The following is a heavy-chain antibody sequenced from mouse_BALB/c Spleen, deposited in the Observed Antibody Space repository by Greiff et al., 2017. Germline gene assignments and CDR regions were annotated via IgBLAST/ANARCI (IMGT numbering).Heavy chain of an antibody. Sequence: VKLMESGPDLVAPSQSLSITCTVSGFSLTSYGVHWVRQPPGKGLEWLVVIWSDGSTTYNSALKSRLSISKDNSKSQVFLKMNSLQTDDTAMYYCARQGARASYAMDYWGQGTSVTVSS. CDR3: ARQGARASYAMDY. CDR1: GFSLTSYG. V-gene: IGHV2-6-2*01. CDR2: IWSDGST. J-gene: IGHJ4*01. D-gene: IGHD3-1*01.